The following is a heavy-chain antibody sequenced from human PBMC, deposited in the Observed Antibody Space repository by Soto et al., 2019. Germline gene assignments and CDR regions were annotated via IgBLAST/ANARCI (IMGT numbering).Heavy chain of an antibody. CDR1: GFTFRSYA. CDR3: ARDLGSNTAMDTY. D-gene: IGHD5-18*01. CDR2: ISYDGSNK. Sequence: QVQLVESGGGVVQPGRSLRLSCAASGFTFRSYAMHGVRQAPGKGLEWVAVISYDGSNKYYADSVKGRFTLSRDNSKNTLYLQMNSLRAEDTAEYYCARDLGSNTAMDTYWGQGTLVTVCS. V-gene: IGHV3-30-3*01. J-gene: IGHJ4*02.